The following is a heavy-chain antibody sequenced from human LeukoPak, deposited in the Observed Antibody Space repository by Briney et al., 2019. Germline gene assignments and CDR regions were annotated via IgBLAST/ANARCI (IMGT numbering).Heavy chain of an antibody. J-gene: IGHJ6*02. CDR1: GFSVSGHC. CDR3: ARDRPYYDKGDMDV. D-gene: IGHD3-22*01. Sequence: GGSLRLSCAASGFSVSGHCMSWVRQAPGKGLEWVSILYTDGTTYYADSVRGRFTISRDSSTNTLYLQMSSLRADDTAVYFCARDRPYYDKGDMDVWGQGTMVTVSS. CDR2: LYTDGTT. V-gene: IGHV3-53*01.